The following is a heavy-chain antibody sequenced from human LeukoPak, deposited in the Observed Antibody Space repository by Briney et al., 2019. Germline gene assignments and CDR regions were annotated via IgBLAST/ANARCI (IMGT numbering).Heavy chain of an antibody. CDR3: ARAFRDAFDI. CDR2: ITSSGSAM. J-gene: IGHJ3*02. V-gene: IGHV3-11*04. CDR1: GFTFRDYY. Sequence: NPGGSLRLSCAASGFTFRDYYMGWIRQAPGKGLEWVSYITSSGSAMYHADSVKGRFTISRDNSRNSLYLQVTTLRAEDTAVYYRARAFRDAFDIWGQGTMVIVSS.